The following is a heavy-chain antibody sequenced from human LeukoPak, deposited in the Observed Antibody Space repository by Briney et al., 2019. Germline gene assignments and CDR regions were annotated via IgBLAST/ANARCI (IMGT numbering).Heavy chain of an antibody. CDR2: INPNSGGT. CDR3: ARDAVNIVVVPAATIVYYGVDV. CDR1: GYTFTGYY. V-gene: IGHV1-2*02. J-gene: IGHJ6*02. Sequence: ASVKVSCKASGYTFTGYYMHWVRQAPGQGLEWMGWINPNSGGTNYAQKFQGRVTMTRDTSISTAYMELSRLRSDGTAVYYCARDAVNIVVVPAATIVYYGVDVWGQGTTVTVSS. D-gene: IGHD2-2*01.